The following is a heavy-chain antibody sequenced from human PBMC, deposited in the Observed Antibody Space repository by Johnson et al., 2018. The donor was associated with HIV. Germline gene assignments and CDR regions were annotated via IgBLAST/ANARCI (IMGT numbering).Heavy chain of an antibody. Sequence: EVQLVESGGGLVQPGGSLRLSCAASGFTFSNNYMIWVRQAPGKGLEWVSVIYSGGSTYYADSVKGRFTISRDSSKNTLYLQMNSLRAEDTAMYYCARSPGEADAFDIWGQGTMVTVSS. CDR3: ARSPGEADAFDI. J-gene: IGHJ3*02. V-gene: IGHV3-66*02. CDR1: GFTFSNNY. D-gene: IGHD3-10*01. CDR2: IYSGGST.